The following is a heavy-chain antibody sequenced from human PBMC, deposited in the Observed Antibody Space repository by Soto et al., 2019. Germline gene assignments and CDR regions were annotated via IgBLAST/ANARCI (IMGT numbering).Heavy chain of an antibody. V-gene: IGHV4-30-4*01. CDR3: ARGPSGDKVDS. D-gene: IGHD7-27*01. Sequence: QVQLQESGPGLVKPSQTLSLTCTVSGGSISTVNYWWSWIRQSPDMGLEWIGHIYNGGSTYNHPSPESAVTISVETAKNQLSLALKSGSAAEPTVYYCARGPSGDKVDSWGQGTLVTVSS. J-gene: IGHJ4*02. CDR1: GGSISTVNYW. CDR2: IYNGGST.